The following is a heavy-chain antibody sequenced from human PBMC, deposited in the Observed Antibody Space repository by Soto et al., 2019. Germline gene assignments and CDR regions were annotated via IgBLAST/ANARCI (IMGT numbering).Heavy chain of an antibody. CDR1: GESFSGYY. CDR2: INHSGST. D-gene: IGHD6-13*01. J-gene: IGHJ4*02. V-gene: IGHV4-34*01. CDR3: ARRAAAGTAVHGFSPPLPFDY. Sequence: SETLSLTCAVYGESFSGYYWSWIRQPPGKGLEWIGEINHSGSTNYNPSLKSRVTISVDTSKNQFSLKLSSVTAADTAVYYCARRAAAGTAVHGFSPPLPFDYWGQGTLVTVSS.